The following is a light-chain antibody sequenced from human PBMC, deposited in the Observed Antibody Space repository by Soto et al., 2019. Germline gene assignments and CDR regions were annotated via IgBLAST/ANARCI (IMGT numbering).Light chain of an antibody. Sequence: EIVLTQSPGTLSLSPGERATLSCRASQTVSSSYLAWYQQKPGQAPRLLIYGASNRATGIPARFSGSGSGTDFTLTIRRLEPEDFAVYYCQQYGGTPYSFGQGTNLEIK. CDR2: GAS. V-gene: IGKV3-20*01. CDR3: QQYGGTPYS. J-gene: IGKJ2*01. CDR1: QTVSSSY.